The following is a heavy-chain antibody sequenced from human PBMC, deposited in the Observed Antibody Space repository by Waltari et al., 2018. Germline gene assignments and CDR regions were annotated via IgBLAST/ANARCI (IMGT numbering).Heavy chain of an antibody. D-gene: IGHD2-15*01. J-gene: IGHJ1*01. CDR1: GGTFSSYA. V-gene: IGHV1-69*05. Sequence: QVQLVQSGAEVKKPGSSVKVSCKASGGTFSSYAISWVRQAPGQGLEWMGGIIPIFGTANYAQKFQGRVTITTDESTSTAYMELSSLRSEDTAVYYCATRYCSGGSCYLPMGYFQHWGQGTLVTVSS. CDR2: IIPIFGTA. CDR3: ATRYCSGGSCYLPMGYFQH.